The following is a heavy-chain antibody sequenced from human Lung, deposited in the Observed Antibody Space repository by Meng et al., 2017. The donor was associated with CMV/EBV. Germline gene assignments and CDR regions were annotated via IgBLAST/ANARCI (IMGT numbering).Heavy chain of an antibody. CDR3: VKEFPNDCYPLCYYVSYGMDV. V-gene: IGHV3-30*02. D-gene: IGHD2-21*01. CDR1: GFTFRIFG. J-gene: IGHJ6*02. CDR2: IRYDEKTK. Sequence: GESXKISCATSGFTFRIFGMHWVRQVPGKGLEWVAFIRYDEKTKYYADSVKGRFTISRDNSKNTLYLQMNSLRAEDTAVYYCVKEFPNDCYPLCYYVSYGMDVWGQGTTVTVSS.